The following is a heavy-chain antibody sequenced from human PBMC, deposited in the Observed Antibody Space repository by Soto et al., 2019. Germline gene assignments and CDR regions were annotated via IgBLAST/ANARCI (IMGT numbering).Heavy chain of an antibody. D-gene: IGHD1-1*01. Sequence: SETLSLTCTVSGGSISSYYWSWIRQPPGKGLEWIGYIYYSGSTNYNPSLKSRVTISVDTSKNQFSLKLSSVTAADTAVYYCASFGSSVTQLYYFAFRGQGTLVTVSA. V-gene: IGHV4-59*01. CDR2: IYYSGST. J-gene: IGHJ4*02. CDR3: ASFGSSVTQLYYFAF. CDR1: GGSISSYY.